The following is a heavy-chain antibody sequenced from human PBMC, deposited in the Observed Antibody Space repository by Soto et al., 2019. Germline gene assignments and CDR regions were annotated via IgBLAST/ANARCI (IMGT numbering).Heavy chain of an antibody. Sequence: VKVSCKASGYTFTSYGISWVRQAPGQGLEWMGWISAYNGNTNYAQKLQGRVTMTTDTSTSTAYMELRSLRSDDTAVYYCARRVAAHNTYYYYYYGMDVWGQGTTVTSP. V-gene: IGHV1-18*01. CDR3: ARRVAAHNTYYYYYYGMDV. D-gene: IGHD6-6*01. J-gene: IGHJ6*02. CDR2: ISAYNGNT. CDR1: GYTFTSYG.